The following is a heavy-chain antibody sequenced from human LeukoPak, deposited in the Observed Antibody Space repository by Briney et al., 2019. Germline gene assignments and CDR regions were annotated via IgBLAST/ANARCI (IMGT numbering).Heavy chain of an antibody. CDR3: AKDDLGDITMITAY. CDR1: GFTFSSYA. CDR2: ISGSGGST. V-gene: IGHV3-23*01. Sequence: TGGSLRLSYAASGFTFSSYAMSWVRQAPGKGLEWVSAISGSGGSTYYADSVKGRFTISRDNSKNTLYLQMNSLRAEDTAVYYCAKDDLGDITMITAYWGQGTLVTVSS. D-gene: IGHD3-22*01. J-gene: IGHJ4*02.